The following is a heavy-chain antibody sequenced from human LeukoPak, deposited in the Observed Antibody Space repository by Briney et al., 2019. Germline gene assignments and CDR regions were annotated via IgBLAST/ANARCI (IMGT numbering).Heavy chain of an antibody. CDR3: ARGLVGLDY. Sequence: PSETLSLTCTVSGGSIRNSNYNWGWIRQLPGKGLECIGSIHYTGSTYYNPSLKSRVTISVDTSKNQFSLKLSSVTAADTAVYYCARGLVGLDYWGQGTLVTVSS. J-gene: IGHJ4*02. CDR1: GGSIRNSNYN. V-gene: IGHV4-39*07. CDR2: IHYTGST. D-gene: IGHD2-21*01.